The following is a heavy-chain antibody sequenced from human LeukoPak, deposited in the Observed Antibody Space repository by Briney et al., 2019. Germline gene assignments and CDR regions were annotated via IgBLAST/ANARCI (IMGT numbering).Heavy chain of an antibody. Sequence: PSETLSLTCTVSGYSISSGYYWGWIRQPPGKGLEWIGYIYYIVSTYYNPSLKGRLTISLDTSKNQFSLKLSSVTAADTAVYYCARAQSGSIFDNWGQGTLVTVSS. V-gene: IGHV4-38-2*02. CDR2: IYYIVST. CDR1: GYSISSGYY. D-gene: IGHD2/OR15-2a*01. J-gene: IGHJ4*02. CDR3: ARAQSGSIFDN.